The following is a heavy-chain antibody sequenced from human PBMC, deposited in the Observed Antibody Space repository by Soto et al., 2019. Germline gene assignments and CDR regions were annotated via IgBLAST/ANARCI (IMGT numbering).Heavy chain of an antibody. CDR1: GYTFTGYY. CDR3: ARDKGMATKIHRPFDY. J-gene: IGHJ4*02. D-gene: IGHD5-12*01. Sequence: QVQLVQSGAEVKKPGASVKVSCKASGYTFTGYYMHWVRQAPGQGLEWMGWINPIFGTANYAQKFQGRVTITADESTSTAYMELSSLRSEDTAVYYCARDKGMATKIHRPFDYWGQGTLVTVSS. V-gene: IGHV1-69*01. CDR2: INPIFGTA.